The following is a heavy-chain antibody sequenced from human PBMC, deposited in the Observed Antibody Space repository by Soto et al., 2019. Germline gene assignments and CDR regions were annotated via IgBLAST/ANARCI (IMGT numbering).Heavy chain of an antibody. V-gene: IGHV1-18*01. Sequence: ASVKVSCKASGYTFTSYGISWVRQAPGQGLEWMGWISAYNGNTNYAQKLQGRVTMTTDTSTSTAYMELRSLRSDDTAVYYCARGITIFGVVITYYYYYMDVWGKGTTVTVSS. J-gene: IGHJ6*03. D-gene: IGHD3-3*01. CDR1: GYTFTSYG. CDR3: ARGITIFGVVITYYYYYMDV. CDR2: ISAYNGNT.